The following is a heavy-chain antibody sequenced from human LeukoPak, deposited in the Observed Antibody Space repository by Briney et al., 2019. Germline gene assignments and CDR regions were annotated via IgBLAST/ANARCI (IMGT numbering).Heavy chain of an antibody. J-gene: IGHJ4*02. D-gene: IGHD2-2*01. CDR3: ARGRCSSTSCKYYFDY. CDR1: GGSISSYY. Sequence: PSETLSLTCTVSGGSISSYYWSWIRQPAGNGLEWIGRIYTSGSTNYNPSLKSRVTMSVDTSKNQFSLKLSSVTAADTAVYYCARGRCSSTSCKYYFDYWGQGTLVTVSS. CDR2: IYTSGST. V-gene: IGHV4-4*07.